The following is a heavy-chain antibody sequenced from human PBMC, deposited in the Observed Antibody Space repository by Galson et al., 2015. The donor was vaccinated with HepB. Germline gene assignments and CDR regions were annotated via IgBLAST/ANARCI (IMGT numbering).Heavy chain of an antibody. CDR2: VSAGGSI. D-gene: IGHD6-19*01. J-gene: IGHJ4*02. V-gene: IGHV3-23*01. CDR3: AKHSGRYSSGWYSDY. Sequence: SLRLSCAASGFTFSNYAMNWVRQAPGKGLEWVSSVSAGGSISYADSVKGRFTISRDNSKTTLYLQMNSLRAEDTAIYHCAKHSGRYSSGWYSDYWGQGTLVTVSS. CDR1: GFTFSNYA.